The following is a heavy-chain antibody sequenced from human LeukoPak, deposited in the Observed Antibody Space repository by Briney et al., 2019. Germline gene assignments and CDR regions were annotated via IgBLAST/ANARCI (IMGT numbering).Heavy chain of an antibody. CDR3: ARDRWELLNPAIVDY. D-gene: IGHD1-26*01. J-gene: IGHJ4*02. Sequence: GGSLRLSCAASGFTFSSYWMNWARQAPGKGLEWVASINHNGNVNYYVDSVKGRFTISRDNAKNSLYLQMNSLRAEDTAVYYCARDRWELLNPAIVDYWGQGTLVTVSS. CDR1: GFTFSSYW. CDR2: INHNGNVN. V-gene: IGHV3-7*01.